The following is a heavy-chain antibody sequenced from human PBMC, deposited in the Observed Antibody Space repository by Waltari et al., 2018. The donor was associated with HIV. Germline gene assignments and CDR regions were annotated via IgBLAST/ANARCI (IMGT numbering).Heavy chain of an antibody. J-gene: IGHJ4*02. CDR2: IYHSGTT. CDR3: ARDQVGATYFDY. D-gene: IGHD1-26*01. Sequence: QVQLQESGPGLVKPSETLSLTCAVSGYSISSGYYWGWIRQPPGKGLEWIGGIYHSGTTYYNPSLKSRVTISIDTSKNQVSLKLSSVTAADTAVYYCARDQVGATYFDYWGQGTLVTVSS. CDR1: GYSISSGYY. V-gene: IGHV4-38-2*02.